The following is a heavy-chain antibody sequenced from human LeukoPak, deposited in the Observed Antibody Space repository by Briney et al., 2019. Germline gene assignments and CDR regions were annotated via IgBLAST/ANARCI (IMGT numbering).Heavy chain of an antibody. CDR3: ARGGYDFWSGYSIGAFDI. J-gene: IGHJ3*02. CDR2: IYHSGST. V-gene: IGHV4-38-2*02. D-gene: IGHD3-3*01. Sequence: SETLSLTCTVSGYSISSGYYWGWIRPPPGKGLGWIGSIYHSGSTYYNPSLKSRVTISVDTSKNQFSLKLSSVTAADTAVYYCARGGYDFWSGYSIGAFDIWGQGTMVTVSS. CDR1: GYSISSGYY.